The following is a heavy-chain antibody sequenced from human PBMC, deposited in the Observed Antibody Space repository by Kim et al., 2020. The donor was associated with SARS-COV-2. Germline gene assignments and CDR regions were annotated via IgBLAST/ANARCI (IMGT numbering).Heavy chain of an antibody. D-gene: IGHD3-22*01. CDR1: GGSISSGDYY. V-gene: IGHV4-30-4*01. J-gene: IGHJ6*02. CDR2: IYYSGST. Sequence: SETLSLTCTVSGGSISSGDYYWSWIRQPPGKGLEWIGYIYYSGSTYYNPSLKSRVTISVDTSKNQFSLKLSSVTAADTAVYYCASAHYDSSGYYYYYGMYVWGQGTTVTVSS. CDR3: ASAHYDSSGYYYYYGMYV.